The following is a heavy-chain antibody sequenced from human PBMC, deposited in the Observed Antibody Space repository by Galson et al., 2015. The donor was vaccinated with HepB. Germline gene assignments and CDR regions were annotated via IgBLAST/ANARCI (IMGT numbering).Heavy chain of an antibody. CDR1: GFTFSDYY. Sequence: SLRLSCAASGFTFSDYYMSWIRQAPGKGLEWISYISSSSTYTNYAGSVKGRFTISRDNAKNLLYLQISSLRAEDTAVYYCARVADADYGDHSYFDFWGQGTLVTVSS. J-gene: IGHJ4*02. CDR3: ARVADADYGDHSYFDF. V-gene: IGHV3-11*06. CDR2: ISSSSTYT. D-gene: IGHD4-17*01.